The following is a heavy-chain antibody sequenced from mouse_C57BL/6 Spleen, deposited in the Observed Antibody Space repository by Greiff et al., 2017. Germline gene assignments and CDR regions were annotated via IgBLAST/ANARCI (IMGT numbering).Heavy chain of an antibody. CDR3: ARGDDYKWDFEV. D-gene: IGHD2-4*01. CDR2: ISYSGST. J-gene: IGHJ1*03. V-gene: IGHV3-8*01. CDR1: GYSITSDY. Sequence: VQLKESGPGLAKPSQTLSLTCSVTGYSITSDYWNWIRKFPGNKLEYMGYISYSGSTYYNPSLKSRISITRDTSKNHYYLQWNSVTTEDTATYYCARGDDYKWDFEVWGTETTVTVSS.